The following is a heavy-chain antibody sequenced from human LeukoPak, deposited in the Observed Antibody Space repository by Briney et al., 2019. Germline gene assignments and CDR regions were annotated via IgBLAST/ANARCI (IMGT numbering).Heavy chain of an antibody. CDR3: ARDYGSGNYYYYYMDV. CDR1: GFTFSSYS. D-gene: IGHD3-10*01. Sequence: GGSLRLSCAASGFTFSSYSMNWVRQAPGKGLEWVSSISSSSSYIYYADSVKGRFTISRDNAKNSLYLQMDSLRAEDTAVYYCARDYGSGNYYYYYMDVWGKGTTVTVSS. J-gene: IGHJ6*03. CDR2: ISSSSSYI. V-gene: IGHV3-21*01.